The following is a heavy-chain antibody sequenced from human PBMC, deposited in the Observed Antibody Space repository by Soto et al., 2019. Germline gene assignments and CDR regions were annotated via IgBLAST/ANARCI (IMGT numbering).Heavy chain of an antibody. J-gene: IGHJ6*02. D-gene: IGHD2-2*01. V-gene: IGHV1-69*13. CDR3: ARVQGIVVVPAAPLYGMDV. CDR1: GGTFSSYA. CDR2: IIPIFGTA. Sequence: GASVKVSCKASGGTFSSYAISWVRQAPGQGLEWMGGIIPIFGTANYAQKFQGRVTITADESTSTAYMELSSLRSEDTAVYYCARVQGIVVVPAAPLYGMDVWGQGTTVTVSS.